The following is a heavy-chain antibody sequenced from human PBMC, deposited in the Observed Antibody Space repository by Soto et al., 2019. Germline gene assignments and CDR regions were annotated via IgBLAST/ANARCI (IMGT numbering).Heavy chain of an antibody. D-gene: IGHD6-19*01. Sequence: QVQLVQSGAEVKKPGASVKVSCKASGYTFTSYDIKWVRQATGQGLEWMGWMNPSTGSTGFAQKFQGRVTMISNTSISTAYLELSSLTSEDTVVYYCARGRRVAGTVDYWGQGTLVTVSS. CDR2: MNPSTGST. J-gene: IGHJ4*02. CDR1: GYTFTSYD. CDR3: ARGRRVAGTVDY. V-gene: IGHV1-8*01.